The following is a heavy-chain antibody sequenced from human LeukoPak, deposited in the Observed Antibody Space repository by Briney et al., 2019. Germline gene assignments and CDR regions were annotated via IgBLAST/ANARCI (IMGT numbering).Heavy chain of an antibody. V-gene: IGHV3-30*04. CDR2: ISYDGSNK. CDR3: AREGLWFGENYYYYGMDV. CDR1: GFTFSSYA. D-gene: IGHD3-10*01. J-gene: IGHJ6*04. Sequence: PGRSLRLSCAASGFTFSSYAMHWVRQAPGKGLEWVAVISYDGSNKYYADSVKGRFTISRDNAKNSLYLQMNSLRAEDTAVYYCAREGLWFGENYYYYGMDVWGKGTTVTVSS.